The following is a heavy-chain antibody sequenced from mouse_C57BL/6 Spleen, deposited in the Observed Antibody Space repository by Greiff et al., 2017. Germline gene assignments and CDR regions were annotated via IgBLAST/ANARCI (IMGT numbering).Heavy chain of an antibody. V-gene: IGHV1-82*01. CDR1: GYAFSSSW. Sequence: QVQLKESGPELVKPGASVKISCKASGYAFSSSWMNWVKQRPGKGLEWIGRIYPGDGDTNYNGKFKGKATLTADKSSSTAYMQLSSLTSEDSAVYFCARENVNYWYFDVWGTGTTVTASS. J-gene: IGHJ1*03. CDR3: ARENVNYWYFDV. CDR2: IYPGDGDT.